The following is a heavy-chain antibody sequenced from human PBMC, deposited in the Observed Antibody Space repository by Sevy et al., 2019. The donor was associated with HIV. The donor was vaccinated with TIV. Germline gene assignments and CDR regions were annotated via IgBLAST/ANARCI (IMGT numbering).Heavy chain of an antibody. V-gene: IGHV1-2*02. D-gene: IGHD3-10*01. Sequence: ASVKVSCKASGYTFTGYYMHWVRQAPGQGLEWMGWINPNSGGTNYAQKFQGRVTMTRDTSISTAYMELSRLRSDDTAVYYCARAMVRGVQCFDPWGQGTLVTVSS. CDR1: GYTFTGYY. CDR2: INPNSGGT. J-gene: IGHJ5*02. CDR3: ARAMVRGVQCFDP.